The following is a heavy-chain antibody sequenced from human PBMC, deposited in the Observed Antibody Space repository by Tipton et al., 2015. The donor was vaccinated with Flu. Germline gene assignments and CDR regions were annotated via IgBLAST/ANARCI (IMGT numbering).Heavy chain of an antibody. CDR2: ISWNSGSI. D-gene: IGHD3-22*01. J-gene: IGHJ1*01. CDR3: AKVTYYYDSSGYYQGVEYFQH. CDR1: GFTFDDYA. Sequence: SLRLSCAASGFTFDDYAMHWVRQAPGKGLEWVSGISWNSGSIGYADSVKGRFTISRDNAKNSLYLQMNSLRAEDTALYYCAKVTYYYDSSGYYQGVEYFQHWGQGTLVTVSS. V-gene: IGHV3-9*01.